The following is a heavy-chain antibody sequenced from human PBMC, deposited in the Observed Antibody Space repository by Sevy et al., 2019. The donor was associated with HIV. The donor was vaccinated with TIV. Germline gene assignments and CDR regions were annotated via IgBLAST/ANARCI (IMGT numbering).Heavy chain of an antibody. CDR3: ARHDFLGLEPYYFDH. J-gene: IGHJ4*02. Sequence: SETLSLTCTVSGGSIRSGSSYWGWIRQSPGKGLEWIGSIYYGGSTYDNPSLKSRVIISVDSSKNQFSLRVRSVTAADTAVYYCARHDFLGLEPYYFDHWGQGTQVTVSS. CDR1: GGSIRSGSSY. CDR2: IYYGGST. V-gene: IGHV4-39*01. D-gene: IGHD1-1*01.